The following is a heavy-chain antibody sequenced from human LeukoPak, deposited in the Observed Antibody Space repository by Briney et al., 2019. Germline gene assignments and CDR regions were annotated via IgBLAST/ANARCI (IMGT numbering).Heavy chain of an antibody. CDR1: GGSISSSSYY. V-gene: IGHV4-39*07. CDR2: IYYSGST. J-gene: IGHJ4*02. D-gene: IGHD7-27*01. Sequence: SETLSLTCTVSGGSISSSSYYWGWIRQPPGKGLEWIGSIYYSGSTYYNPSLKSRVTISVDTSKNQFSLNLTSVTAADTAVYYCASNTGTVFDYWGQGALVTVSS. CDR3: ASNTGTVFDY.